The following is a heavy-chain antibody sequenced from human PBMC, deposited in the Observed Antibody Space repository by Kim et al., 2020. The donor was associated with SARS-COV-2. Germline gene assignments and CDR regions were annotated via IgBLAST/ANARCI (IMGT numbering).Heavy chain of an antibody. CDR1: GFTFSSYA. V-gene: IGHV3-23*01. CDR3: AKMGFLGYCSGGSCYKHQPDY. D-gene: IGHD2-15*01. J-gene: IGHJ4*02. Sequence: GGSLRLSCAASGFTFSSYAMSWVRQAPGKGLEWVSAISGSGGSTYYADSVKGRFTISRDNSKNTLYLQMNSLRAEDTAVYYCAKMGFLGYCSGGSCYKHQPDYWGQGTLVTVSS. CDR2: ISGSGGST.